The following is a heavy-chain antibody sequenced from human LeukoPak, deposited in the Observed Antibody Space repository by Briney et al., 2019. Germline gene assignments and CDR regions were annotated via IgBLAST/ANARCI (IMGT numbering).Heavy chain of an antibody. J-gene: IGHJ4*02. D-gene: IGHD1-7*01. Sequence: GGSLRLSCAASGFTFSSYSMNWVRQAQGKGMEWVSSISSSSSYIYYADSVKGRFTISRDNAKNSLYLQMNSLRAEDTAVYYCAGSGITGTIDYWGQGTLVTVSS. V-gene: IGHV3-21*01. CDR1: GFTFSSYS. CDR2: ISSSSSYI. CDR3: AGSGITGTIDY.